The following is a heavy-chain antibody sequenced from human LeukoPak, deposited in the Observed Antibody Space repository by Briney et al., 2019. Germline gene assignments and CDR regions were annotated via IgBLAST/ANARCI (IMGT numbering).Heavy chain of an antibody. CDR2: ISGDGGST. CDR1: GFTFDDYA. V-gene: IGHV3-43*02. J-gene: IGHJ4*02. D-gene: IGHD6-6*01. CDR3: AKPVSLEYSSSFDY. Sequence: GGSLRLSCAASGFTFDDYAMHWVRQAPGKGLEWVSLISGDGGSTYSANSVKGRFTISRDNSKNSLYLQMNSLRAEDTAVYYCAKPVSLEYSSSFDYWGQGTLVTVSS.